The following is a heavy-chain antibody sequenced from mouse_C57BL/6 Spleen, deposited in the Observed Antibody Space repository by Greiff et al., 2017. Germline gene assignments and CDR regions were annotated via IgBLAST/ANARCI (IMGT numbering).Heavy chain of an antibody. CDR2: ISSGGDYI. D-gene: IGHD2-12*01. CDR3: TRGAYYKAMDY. V-gene: IGHV5-9-1*02. J-gene: IGHJ4*01. CDR1: GFTFSSYA. Sequence: EVKLVESGEGLVKPGGSLKLSCAASGFTFSSYAMSWVRQTPEKRLEWVAYISSGGDYIYYADTVKGRFTISRDNARNTLYLQMSSLKSEDKAMYYCTRGAYYKAMDYWGQGTSVTVSS.